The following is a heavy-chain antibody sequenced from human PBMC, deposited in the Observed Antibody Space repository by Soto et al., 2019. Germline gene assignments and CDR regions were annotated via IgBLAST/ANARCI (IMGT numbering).Heavy chain of an antibody. CDR1: GFSGDGEN. Sequence: VLLSXGCSGFSGDGENRHWCLQSPWKGLEWVSLITWNGGNTCYAESVKGRFTISRDGTTESVSLQMNSLKREDTGLYYCARETLTFGYDLEVWGHRTMV. V-gene: IGHV3-43*01. J-gene: IGHJ3*01. D-gene: IGHD3-3*01. CDR3: ARETLTFGYDLEV. CDR2: ITWNGGNT.